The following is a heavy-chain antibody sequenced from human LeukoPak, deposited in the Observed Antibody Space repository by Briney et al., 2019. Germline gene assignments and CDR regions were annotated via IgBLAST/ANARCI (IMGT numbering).Heavy chain of an antibody. J-gene: IGHJ6*03. CDR1: GGTFSSYA. CDR2: IIPIFGTA. CDR3: ASNPKSYDFWSGYTPLVNYYYIDV. V-gene: IGHV1-69*05. D-gene: IGHD3-3*01. Sequence: SVKVSCKASGGTFSSYAISWVRQAPGQGLEWMGGIIPIFGTANYAQKFQGRVTITTDESTSTAYMELSSLRSEDTAVYYCASNPKSYDFWSGYTPLVNYYYIDVWGKGTTVTVSS.